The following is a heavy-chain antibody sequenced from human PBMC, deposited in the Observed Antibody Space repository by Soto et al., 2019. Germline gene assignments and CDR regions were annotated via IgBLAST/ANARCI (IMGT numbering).Heavy chain of an antibody. CDR2: ISGSGGST. D-gene: IGHD1-26*01. V-gene: IGHV3-23*01. Sequence: EVQLLESGGGLVQPGGSLRLSCAASGFTFSSYAMRWVRQAPGKGLEWVSAISGSGGSTYYADSVKGRFTISRANSKNTLYLQMNSLRAEDTAVYYCARRGSGRYYDYWGQGTLVTVSS. J-gene: IGHJ4*02. CDR3: ARRGSGRYYDY. CDR1: GFTFSSYA.